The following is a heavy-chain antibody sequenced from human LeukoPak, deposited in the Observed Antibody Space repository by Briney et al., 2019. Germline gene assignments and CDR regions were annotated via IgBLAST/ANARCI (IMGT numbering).Heavy chain of an antibody. V-gene: IGHV3-9*03. CDR3: AKTKANKYYYDSSGDHYFDY. CDR1: GFTFDDYA. Sequence: PGGSLRLSCAASGFTFDDYAMHWVRQAPGKGLEWVSGISWNSVSIGYADSVKGRFTISRDNAKNSLYLQMNSQRDEHIALYYCAKTKANKYYYDSSGDHYFDYWGQGTLVTVSS. D-gene: IGHD3-22*01. CDR2: ISWNSVSI. J-gene: IGHJ4*02.